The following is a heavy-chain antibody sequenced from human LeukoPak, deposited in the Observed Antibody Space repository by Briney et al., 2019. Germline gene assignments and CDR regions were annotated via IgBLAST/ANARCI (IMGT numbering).Heavy chain of an antibody. V-gene: IGHV3-9*01. D-gene: IGHD6-6*01. J-gene: IGHJ4*02. CDR3: AKAAGYSSSSGLFDY. Sequence: SGGSLRLSCAASGFTFSSYAMHWVRQAPGKGLEWVSGISWNSGSIGYADSVKGRFTISRDNAKNSLYLQMNSLRAEDTALYYCAKAAGYSSSSGLFDYWGQGTLVTVSS. CDR2: ISWNSGSI. CDR1: GFTFSSYA.